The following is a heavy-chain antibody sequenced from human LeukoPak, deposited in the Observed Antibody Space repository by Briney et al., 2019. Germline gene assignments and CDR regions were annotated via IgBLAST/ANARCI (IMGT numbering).Heavy chain of an antibody. Sequence: SVKVSCKASGGTFSSYAISWVRQARGRGREWMGMTIPILGIANYAQKFQGRVTITADKSTSTAYMELSSVRSEDTAVYYCARDQKTGTTRRSYYGMDVWGQGTTVSVSS. V-gene: IGHV1-69*04. CDR3: ARDQKTGTTRRSYYGMDV. J-gene: IGHJ6*02. CDR2: TIPILGIA. D-gene: IGHD1-7*01. CDR1: GGTFSSYA.